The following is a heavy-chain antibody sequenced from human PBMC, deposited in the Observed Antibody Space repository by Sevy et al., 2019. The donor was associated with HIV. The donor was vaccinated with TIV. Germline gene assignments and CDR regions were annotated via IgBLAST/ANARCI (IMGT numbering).Heavy chain of an antibody. CDR3: ASVRPCGGDCYFFYS. D-gene: IGHD2-21*01. J-gene: IGHJ4*02. CDR2: IIPRVGLT. CDR1: GGSLSNYG. V-gene: IGHV1-69*10. Sequence: ASVKVSCKASGGSLSNYGMNWVRQAPGQGLEWTGGIIPRVGLTNYAQKFQDRVTITADESTSTVYIEVRRLTSEDTGVYDCASVRPCGGDCYFFYSWGQGTLVTVSS.